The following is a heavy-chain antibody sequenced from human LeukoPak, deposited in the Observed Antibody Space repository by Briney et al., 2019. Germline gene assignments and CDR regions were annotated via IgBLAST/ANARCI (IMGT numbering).Heavy chain of an antibody. CDR3: AKSWVDSGSYFAT. D-gene: IGHD1-26*01. CDR1: GFTFSSYG. J-gene: IGHJ5*02. V-gene: IGHV3-23*01. Sequence: RGSLRLSCAASGFTFSSYGMSWVRQAPGKGLEWVSTISDGGGGTYYADSVKGRFTISRDNSKNTLYLQMNSLRAEDTAVYYCAKSWVDSGSYFATWGQGTLVTVSS. CDR2: ISDGGGGT.